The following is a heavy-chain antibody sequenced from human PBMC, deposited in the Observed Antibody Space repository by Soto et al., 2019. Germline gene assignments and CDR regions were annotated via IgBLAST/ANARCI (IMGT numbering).Heavy chain of an antibody. J-gene: IGHJ5*02. Sequence: EPLSVTFTVSGEGIYIGGYFWGWIRQPPGKGLEWIGSMYHSGSTYYNPSLKSRVTISVDTSKNQFSLKLNSVTAADTAVYYCERVTESSGYLLWFDPWGQGTLVTVSS. CDR1: GEGIYIGGYF. CDR2: MYHSGST. D-gene: IGHD3-22*01. V-gene: IGHV4-38-2*02. CDR3: ERVTESSGYLLWFDP.